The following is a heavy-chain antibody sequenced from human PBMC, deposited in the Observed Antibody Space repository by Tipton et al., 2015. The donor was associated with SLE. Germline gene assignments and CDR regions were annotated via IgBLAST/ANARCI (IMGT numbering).Heavy chain of an antibody. V-gene: IGHV1-2*02. CDR2: INPNSGGT. Sequence: QLVQSGSELKRPGASVKVSCKAYGYTFTRYAMNWVRQAPGQGLEWMGWINPNSGGTNYAQKFQGRVTMTRDTSISTAYMELSRLRSDDTAVYYCARDPGELDYWGQGTLVTVSS. J-gene: IGHJ4*02. CDR1: GYTFTRYA. CDR3: ARDPGELDY. D-gene: IGHD1-1*01.